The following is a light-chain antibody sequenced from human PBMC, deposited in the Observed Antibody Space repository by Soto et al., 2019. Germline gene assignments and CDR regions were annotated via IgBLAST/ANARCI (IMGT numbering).Light chain of an antibody. Sequence: DVVMTRSPLSLPVTLGQPASISCRSSQSLVYSDGNTYLNWFQQGPGQSPRRLIYKVSNRDSGVPDRFSGSGSGTDFTLKISRVEAEDVGVYYCMQGTHWPWTFGQGTKVEIK. J-gene: IGKJ1*01. CDR1: QSLVYSDGNTY. CDR2: KVS. CDR3: MQGTHWPWT. V-gene: IGKV2-30*01.